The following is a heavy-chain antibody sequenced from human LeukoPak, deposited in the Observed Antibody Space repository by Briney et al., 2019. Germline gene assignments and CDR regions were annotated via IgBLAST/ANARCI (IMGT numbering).Heavy chain of an antibody. CDR3: AREEADLTGYVDY. D-gene: IGHD3-9*01. J-gene: IGHJ4*02. Sequence: ASVKVSCKASGYTFTGYYMHWVRQAPGQGLEWMGWINPNSGGTNYAQKFQGRVTMTRDTSISTAYMELSRLRSDDTAVYYCAREEADLTGYVDYWGQGTLVTVSS. CDR2: INPNSGGT. V-gene: IGHV1-2*02. CDR1: GYTFTGYY.